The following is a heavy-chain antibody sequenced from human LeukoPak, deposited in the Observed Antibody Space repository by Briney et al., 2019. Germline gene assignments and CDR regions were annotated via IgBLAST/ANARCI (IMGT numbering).Heavy chain of an antibody. V-gene: IGHV1-8*01. CDR3: VRVPQWLFLS. Sequence: ASVKVSCKASGYTFTSSDINWVRQATGQGPEWMGWMNPNTGNSGYPQKFQGRVTMTSNTAISTAYMELSNLRSEDTAVYYCVRVPQWLFLSWGQGTPVTVSS. CDR2: MNPNTGNS. CDR1: GYTFTSSD. D-gene: IGHD6-19*01. J-gene: IGHJ4*02.